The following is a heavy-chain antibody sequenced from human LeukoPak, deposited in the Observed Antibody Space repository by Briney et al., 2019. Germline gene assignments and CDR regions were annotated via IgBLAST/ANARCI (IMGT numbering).Heavy chain of an antibody. CDR3: ASKLTAGS. J-gene: IGHJ5*02. CDR1: GFTVSSNY. D-gene: IGHD2-21*02. Sequence: GGSLGLSCLVSGFTVSSNYMSWVRQTPGKGLEWVSVIYSGGTTKYADSVKGRFTIYRDTSKNTLYLQMNSLRVEDTAVYYCASKLTAGSWGQGTLVTVSS. CDR2: IYSGGTT. V-gene: IGHV3-66*01.